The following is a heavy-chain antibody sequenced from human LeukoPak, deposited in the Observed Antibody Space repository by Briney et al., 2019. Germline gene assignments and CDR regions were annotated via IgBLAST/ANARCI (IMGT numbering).Heavy chain of an antibody. V-gene: IGHV4-59*08. D-gene: IGHD3-22*01. Sequence: SETLSLTCTVSGGSISSYYWSWIRQPPGKGLEWIGYIYYSGSTNYNPSLKSRVTISVDTSKNQFSLKLSSVTAADTAVYYCARSSITMIAGTYYYYYGMDVWGQGITVTVSS. CDR3: ARSSITMIAGTYYYYYGMDV. CDR1: GGSISSYY. J-gene: IGHJ6*02. CDR2: IYYSGST.